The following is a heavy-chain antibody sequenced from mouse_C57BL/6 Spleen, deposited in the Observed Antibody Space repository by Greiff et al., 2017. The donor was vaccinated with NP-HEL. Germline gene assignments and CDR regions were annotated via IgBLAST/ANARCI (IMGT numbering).Heavy chain of an antibody. CDR2: IYPSDSET. CDR3: ARLGYDYDGDWYFDV. Sequence: QVQLKQPGAELVRPGSSVKLSCKASGYTFTSYWMDWVKQRPGQGLEWIGNIYPSDSETHYNQKFKDKATLTVDKSSSTAYMQLSSLTSEDSAVYYCARLGYDYDGDWYFDVWGTGTTVTVSS. V-gene: IGHV1-61*01. J-gene: IGHJ1*03. D-gene: IGHD2-4*01. CDR1: GYTFTSYW.